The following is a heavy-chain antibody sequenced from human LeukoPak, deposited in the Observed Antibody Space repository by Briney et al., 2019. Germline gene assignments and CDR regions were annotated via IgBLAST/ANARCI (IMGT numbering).Heavy chain of an antibody. Sequence: GGSLRLSCAVSGLTLSNVRMNWVRQAPGKGLEWVGLIKSKSDGGTTDFAAPVRGRFTISRDDSKNTLYLQMNSLTSEDTAIYFCTQGSGFYFDYWGQGTLVTVSS. D-gene: IGHD5-12*01. CDR2: IKSKSDGGTT. V-gene: IGHV3-15*07. J-gene: IGHJ4*02. CDR1: GLTLSNVR. CDR3: TQGSGFYFDY.